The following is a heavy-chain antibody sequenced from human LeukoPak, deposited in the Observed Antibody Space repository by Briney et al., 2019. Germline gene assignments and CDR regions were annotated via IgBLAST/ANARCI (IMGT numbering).Heavy chain of an antibody. CDR2: ISSSSSSI. CDR1: GFTFSTYW. Sequence: GGSLRLSCAASGFTFSTYWMNWVRQAPGKGLEWVPFISSSSSSIYYADSVKGRLTISRDNAKNSLYLQMDNLTAEDTAVYYCARSPGRQGTNGMDVWGQGTTVTVSS. J-gene: IGHJ6*02. V-gene: IGHV3-48*04. CDR3: ARSPGRQGTNGMDV. D-gene: IGHD2-15*01.